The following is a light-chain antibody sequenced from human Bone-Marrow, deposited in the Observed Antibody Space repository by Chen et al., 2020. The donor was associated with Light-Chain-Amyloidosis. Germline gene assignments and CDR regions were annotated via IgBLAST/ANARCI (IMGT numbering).Light chain of an antibody. CDR2: DDS. V-gene: IGLV3-21*02. Sequence: SYVLTQPSSVSVAPGQTATIACGGNNIGSTSVHWYQQTPGQAPLLVVYDDSDRPSGIPERLSGSSSGKTATLTSSRVEAGDEVDYYCQVWDRSSDRPVFGGGTKLTVL. CDR3: QVWDRSSDRPV. J-gene: IGLJ3*02. CDR1: NIGSTS.